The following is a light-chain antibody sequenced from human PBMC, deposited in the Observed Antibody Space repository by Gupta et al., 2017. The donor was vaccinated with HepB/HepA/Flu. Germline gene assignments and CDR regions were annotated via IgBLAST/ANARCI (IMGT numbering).Light chain of an antibody. CDR2: AIS. Sequence: EVVLTQSPGTLSLSPGERATLSCRTCQSVWDSQLAWYQQKPGQPPRLLIYAISTRATGIPDRVSGSGSGTDFTLTISRLEPEDFAVYYCQQEDSSTRTFGQGTRVEIK. J-gene: IGKJ1*01. V-gene: IGKV3-20*01. CDR3: QQEDSSTRT. CDR1: QSVWDSQ.